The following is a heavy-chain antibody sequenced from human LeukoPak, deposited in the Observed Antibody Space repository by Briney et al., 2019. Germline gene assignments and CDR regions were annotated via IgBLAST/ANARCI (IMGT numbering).Heavy chain of an antibody. CDR2: IYYSGST. V-gene: IGHV4-39*01. D-gene: IGHD1-26*01. J-gene: IGHJ4*02. Sequence: SETLSLTCTVSGGSISSSSYYWGWIRQPPGKGLEWIGSIYYSGSTYYNPSLKSRVTISVDTSKNQFSLKLSSVTAADTAVYYCAGFWWELLPPDYWGQGTLVTVSS. CDR3: AGFWWELLPPDY. CDR1: GGSISSSSYY.